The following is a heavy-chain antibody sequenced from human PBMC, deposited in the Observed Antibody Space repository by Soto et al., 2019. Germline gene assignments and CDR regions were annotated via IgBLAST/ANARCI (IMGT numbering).Heavy chain of an antibody. Sequence: PGESLKISCKGSGYKPSTWHNFTSYWIAWVRQMPGEGLEWMGIIYPGDSDTRYSPSFQGQVTISADKSISTAYLQWSSLKASDTAMYYCARHNSCSGGSCYRNYYYGMDVWGQGTTVTVSS. V-gene: IGHV5-51*01. D-gene: IGHD2-15*01. J-gene: IGHJ6*02. CDR3: ARHNSCSGGSCYRNYYYGMDV. CDR2: IYPGDSDT. CDR1: GYKPSTWHNFTSYW.